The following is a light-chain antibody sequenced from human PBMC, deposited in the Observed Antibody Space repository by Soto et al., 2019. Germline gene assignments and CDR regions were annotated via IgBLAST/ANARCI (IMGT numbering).Light chain of an antibody. V-gene: IGKV3-15*01. CDR2: GAS. CDR3: QQYNNWLPA. J-gene: IGKJ1*01. Sequence: EIVMTQSPATLSVSPGERATLSCRASQSVSSNLAWYRQKPGQAPRLLIYGASTRATGIPARFSGSGSGTEFTLTISSLQSEDFAVYYCQQYNNWLPAFGQGTKVDIK. CDR1: QSVSSN.